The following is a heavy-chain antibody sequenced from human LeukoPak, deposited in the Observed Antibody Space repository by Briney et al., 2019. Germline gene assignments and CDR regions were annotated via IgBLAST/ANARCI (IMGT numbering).Heavy chain of an antibody. J-gene: IGHJ4*02. CDR3: ASEAMGSITMVRGVMDY. CDR1: GYTFTGYY. D-gene: IGHD3-10*01. Sequence: ASVKVSCKASGYTFTGYYMHWVRQAPGQGLEWMGWINPNSGGTNYAQKFQGRVTMTRDTSISTAYMELSRLRSDDTAVYYCASEAMGSITMVRGVMDYWGQGTLVTVSS. CDR2: INPNSGGT. V-gene: IGHV1-2*02.